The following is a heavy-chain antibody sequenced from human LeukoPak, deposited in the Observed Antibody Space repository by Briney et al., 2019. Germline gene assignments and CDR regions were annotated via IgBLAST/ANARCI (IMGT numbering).Heavy chain of an antibody. J-gene: IGHJ3*02. CDR2: VNHRGST. Sequence: SPTLSLTCAGYGGSFSWYYWSWIRPRPGKGLDGSGEVNHRGSTNYSPSLKRRLTISVHTSKNHVSLNVKPVTAADTAVYSCASLGKRDGYKRGYDAFDIWGQGTMVTVSS. CDR3: ASLGKRDGYKRGYDAFDI. D-gene: IGHD5-24*01. CDR1: GGSFSWYY. V-gene: IGHV4-34*01.